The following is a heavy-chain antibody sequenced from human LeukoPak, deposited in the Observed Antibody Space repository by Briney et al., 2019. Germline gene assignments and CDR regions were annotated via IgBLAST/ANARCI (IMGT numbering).Heavy chain of an antibody. V-gene: IGHV5-51*01. Sequence: GESLKISCKASGYSFTTYWIGWVRQMPGKGLGWMGIIYPGDSDTRYSPSFQGQVTISADKSISTTYLQWSSLKASDTAMYYCARRDHRDGYNTFFYWGQGTLVTVSS. CDR3: ARRDHRDGYNTFFY. J-gene: IGHJ4*02. CDR2: IYPGDSDT. CDR1: GYSFTTYW. D-gene: IGHD5-24*01.